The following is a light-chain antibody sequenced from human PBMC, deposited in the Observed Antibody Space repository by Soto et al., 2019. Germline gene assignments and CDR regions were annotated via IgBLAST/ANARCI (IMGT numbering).Light chain of an antibody. J-gene: IGKJ2*01. Sequence: DIQMTQSPSSLSASVGDRVTITCRASQSISSYLNWYQQKPGKAPKLLIYAASRLQSGVPSRFSGSGSGTDFTLTISSLQPEDFATYYCQQSYSTHYTFGQGTKLEIK. V-gene: IGKV1-39*01. CDR1: QSISSY. CDR3: QQSYSTHYT. CDR2: AAS.